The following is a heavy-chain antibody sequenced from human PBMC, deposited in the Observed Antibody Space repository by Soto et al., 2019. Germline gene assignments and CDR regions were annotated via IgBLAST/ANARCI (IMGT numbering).Heavy chain of an antibody. V-gene: IGHV1-18*01. J-gene: IGHJ4*02. CDR2: ISAYNGNT. D-gene: IGHD2-15*01. Sequence: QVQLVQSGAEVKKPGASVKVSCKASGYTFTSYGISWVRQAPGQGLEWMGWISAYNGNTNYAQKLQGRVTMTTDTSTSTAYMELRSLRSDDTAVYCCARVDCSGGSCYSEVDYWGQGTLVTVSS. CDR1: GYTFTSYG. CDR3: ARVDCSGGSCYSEVDY.